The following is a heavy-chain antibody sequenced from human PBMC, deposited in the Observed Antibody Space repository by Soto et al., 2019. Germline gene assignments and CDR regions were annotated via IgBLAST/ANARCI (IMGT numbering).Heavy chain of an antibody. CDR3: ARGSMIVVETQVAFDI. V-gene: IGHV1-2*04. Sequence: ASVKVSCKASGYTFTGYYMHWVRQAPGQGLEWMGWINPNSGGTNYAQKFQGWVTMTGDTSISTAYMELSRLRSDDTAVYYCARGSMIVVETQVAFDIWGQGTMVTVSS. CDR1: GYTFTGYY. CDR2: INPNSGGT. D-gene: IGHD3-22*01. J-gene: IGHJ3*02.